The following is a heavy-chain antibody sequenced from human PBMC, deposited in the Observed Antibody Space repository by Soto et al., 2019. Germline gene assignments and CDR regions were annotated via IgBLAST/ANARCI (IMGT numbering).Heavy chain of an antibody. J-gene: IGHJ4*02. D-gene: IGHD6-19*01. Sequence: QVHLQESGPGLVRPSETLSLTCTVTGGSVSSGDYYCSWIRHPPGTGLGWIGYIYYSGSTTYNPPLGGRVAMAVDTSKNECCVKVGSVTAADTGVYYCGTHSYGSGWDYFDYWGQGTPVTVSS. CDR1: GGSVSSGDYY. V-gene: IGHV4-61*08. CDR3: GTHSYGSGWDYFDY. CDR2: IYYSGST.